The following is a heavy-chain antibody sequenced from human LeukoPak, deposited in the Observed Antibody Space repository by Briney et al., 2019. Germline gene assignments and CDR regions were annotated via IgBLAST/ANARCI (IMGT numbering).Heavy chain of an antibody. CDR2: IIPVFGTA. J-gene: IGHJ4*02. V-gene: IGHV1-69*13. CDR1: GGTFSSYA. Sequence: SVKVSCKASGGTFSSYAISWVRQAPGQGLERMGGIIPVFGTANYAQKFQGRVTITADESTSTAYMELSSLRSEDTAVYYCARDGRTSYYFDYWGQGTLVTVSS. CDR3: ARDGRTSYYFDY. D-gene: IGHD2-2*01.